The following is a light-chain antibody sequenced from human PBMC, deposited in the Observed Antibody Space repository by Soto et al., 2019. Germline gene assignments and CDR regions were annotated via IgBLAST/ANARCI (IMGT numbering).Light chain of an antibody. CDR3: NQYIPFPPGT. Sequence: DIQMTQSPSTLSASVGDRVTITCRASQSITGWLAWFQQKPGKAPKLLISKASNLESGVPSRFSGSGSGTDFTLPSGALQPDDFATYNCNQYIPFPPGTFAKGPRWRSN. V-gene: IGKV1-5*03. CDR2: KAS. J-gene: IGKJ1*01. CDR1: QSITGW.